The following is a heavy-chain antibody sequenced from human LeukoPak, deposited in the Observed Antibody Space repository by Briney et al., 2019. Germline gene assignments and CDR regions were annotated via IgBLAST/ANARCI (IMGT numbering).Heavy chain of an antibody. V-gene: IGHV3-74*01. CDR2: INSDGSWT. D-gene: IGHD5-18*01. J-gene: IGHJ4*02. Sequence: PGGSLRLSCAASGNYWMHWVRQAPGKGLVWVSHINSDGSWTSYADSVRGRFTISKDNAKNTVYLQMDSLRAEDTAVYYCARGGYGPVDYWGQGTLVTVSS. CDR1: GNYW. CDR3: ARGGYGPVDY.